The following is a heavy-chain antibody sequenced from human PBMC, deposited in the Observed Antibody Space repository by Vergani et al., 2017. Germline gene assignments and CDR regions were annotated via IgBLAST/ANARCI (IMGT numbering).Heavy chain of an antibody. J-gene: IGHJ5*02. V-gene: IGHV3-20*04. CDR2: INWNGGST. CDR1: GFTFDDYG. D-gene: IGHD2-21*01. CDR3: PRAVVTAAFGNWFDP. Sequence: EVQLVESGGGVVRPGGSLRLSCAASGFTFDDYGMSWVRQAPGKGLEWVSGINWNGGSTGYADSVKGRFTISRDNAKNSLYLQVNSLRAEDTALYYCPRAVVTAAFGNWFDPWGQGTLVTVSS.